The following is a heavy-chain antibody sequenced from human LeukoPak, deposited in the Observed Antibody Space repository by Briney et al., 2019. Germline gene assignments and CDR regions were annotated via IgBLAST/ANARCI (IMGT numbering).Heavy chain of an antibody. D-gene: IGHD3-22*01. CDR2: ISGGGDTT. CDR3: AKTNGYYDY. V-gene: IGHV3-23*01. Sequence: GSLRLSCAASGFTFSNNGMSWVRQSPGGGLEWVSGISGGGDTTYYAESVKGRFTISRDNSKNTLFLQMNSLTAEDTAVYYCAKTNGYYDYWGQGTLVAVSS. CDR1: GFTFSNNG. J-gene: IGHJ4*02.